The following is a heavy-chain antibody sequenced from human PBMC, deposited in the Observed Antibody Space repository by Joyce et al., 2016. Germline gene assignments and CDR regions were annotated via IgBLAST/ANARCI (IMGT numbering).Heavy chain of an antibody. J-gene: IGHJ4*02. CDR2: ISYDGSNK. D-gene: IGHD1-7*01. CDR1: GFTFSFYG. Sequence: QVQLVESGGGVVQPGRSLRLSCAASGFTFSFYGIHWVRQAPGKGLGWVAVISYDGSNKYYADSVKGRFTISSDNSKNTLYLQINTLRAEDTAVYYCAKDLELLSGVIDSWGQGTLVTVSS. CDR3: AKDLELLSGVIDS. V-gene: IGHV3-30*18.